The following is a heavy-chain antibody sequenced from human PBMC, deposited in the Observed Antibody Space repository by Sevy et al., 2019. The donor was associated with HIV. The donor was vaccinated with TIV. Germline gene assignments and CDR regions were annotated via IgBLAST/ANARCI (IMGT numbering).Heavy chain of an antibody. V-gene: IGHV3-15*07. CDR3: ATKGGFWSGYQYFDS. J-gene: IGHJ4*02. D-gene: IGHD3-3*01. Sequence: GGSLRLSCAASGFTFNYAWMNWVRQAPGKGLEWVGRIKSQSDGGTIDYAAPVKGRFTISIDDSKNTLFLQMNSLRSDDTAVYYCATKGGFWSGYQYFDSWGQGTLVTVSS. CDR1: GFTFNYAW. CDR2: IKSQSDGGTI.